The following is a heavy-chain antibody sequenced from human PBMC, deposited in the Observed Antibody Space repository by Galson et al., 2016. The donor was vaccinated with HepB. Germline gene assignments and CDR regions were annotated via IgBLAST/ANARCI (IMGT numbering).Heavy chain of an antibody. V-gene: IGHV1-69*01. CDR1: GGTFGNYG. CDR2: IRPTFGVA. Sequence: SGGTFGNYGVSWLRQAPGQRLEWMGDIRPTFGVANYAQRFQDRVLITADASTSTAYMELSSLASEDTAVYYCVREGGPLLAYFELWGQGTLVFVSS. CDR3: VREGGPLLAYFEL. J-gene: IGHJ1*01.